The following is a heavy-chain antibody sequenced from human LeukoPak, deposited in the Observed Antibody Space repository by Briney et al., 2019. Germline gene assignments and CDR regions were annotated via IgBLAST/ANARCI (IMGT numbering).Heavy chain of an antibody. CDR3: ASATSGPYGYWFDP. CDR1: GGSISSSSYY. Sequence: SETLSLTCTVSGGSISSSSYYWGWIRQPPGKGLEWIGSIYYSGSTYYNPSLKSRVTISVDTSKNQFSLKLSSVTAADTAVYYCASATSGPYGYWFDPWGQGTLVTVSS. D-gene: IGHD6-19*01. V-gene: IGHV4-39*07. J-gene: IGHJ5*02. CDR2: IYYSGST.